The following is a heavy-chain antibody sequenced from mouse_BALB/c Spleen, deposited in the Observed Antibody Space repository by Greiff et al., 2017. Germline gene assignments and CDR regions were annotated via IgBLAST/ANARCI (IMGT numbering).Heavy chain of an antibody. CDR2: ISNGGGST. V-gene: IGHV5-12-2*01. Sequence: EVKRVESGGGLVQPGGSLKLSCAASGFTFSSYTMSWVRQTPEKRLEWVAYISNGGGSTYYPDTVKGRFTISRDNAKNTLYLQMSSLKSEDTAMYYCARQAYYGSSYVYAMDYWGQGTSVTVSS. J-gene: IGHJ4*01. CDR3: ARQAYYGSSYVYAMDY. CDR1: GFTFSSYT. D-gene: IGHD1-1*01.